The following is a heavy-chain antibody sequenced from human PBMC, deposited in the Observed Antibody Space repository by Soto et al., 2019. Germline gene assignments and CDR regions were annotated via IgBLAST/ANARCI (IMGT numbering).Heavy chain of an antibody. D-gene: IGHD3-16*02. V-gene: IGHV4-4*02. CDR3: ASRYLY. CDR1: GGSIDSSNW. J-gene: IGHJ4*02. Sequence: SETLSLTCTVSGGSIDSSNWWTWARQPPGKGLEWIGEISRTGSTNYNPSLRGRLTMSVDMSKNQFSLRLTSVTAADTAVYYCASRYLYWGQGLLVTVSS. CDR2: ISRTGST.